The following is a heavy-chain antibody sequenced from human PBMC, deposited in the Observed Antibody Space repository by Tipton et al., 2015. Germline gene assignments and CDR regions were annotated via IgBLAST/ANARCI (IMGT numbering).Heavy chain of an antibody. Sequence: TLSLTCTISTYSISRDSYWGWIRQPPGKGLEWIGAISHSGSTYYNPSLRSRVTISRDTSKNQFSLRLSSVTAADTAVYHCVRSSGHSGYGAFDYWGQGVLVIVSS. J-gene: IGHJ4*02. V-gene: IGHV4-38-2*02. CDR1: TYSISRDSY. CDR3: VRSSGHSGYGAFDY. CDR2: ISHSGST. D-gene: IGHD5-12*01.